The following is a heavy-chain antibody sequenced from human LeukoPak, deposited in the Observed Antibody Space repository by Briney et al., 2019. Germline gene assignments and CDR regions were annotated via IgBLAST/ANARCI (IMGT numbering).Heavy chain of an antibody. Sequence: SETLSLTCAGYGGSFSGYYWSWIRQPPGKGLEWIGEINHSGSTNYNPALKIRLTISLDTSKNQFSLKLSSVTAADTAVYYCERDMGRGRYHCNSDSRDAFDIWGQGTMVTVPS. V-gene: IGHV4-34*01. CDR2: INHSGST. D-gene: IGHD2-15*01. CDR1: GGSFSGYY. J-gene: IGHJ3*02. CDR3: ERDMGRGRYHCNSDSRDAFDI.